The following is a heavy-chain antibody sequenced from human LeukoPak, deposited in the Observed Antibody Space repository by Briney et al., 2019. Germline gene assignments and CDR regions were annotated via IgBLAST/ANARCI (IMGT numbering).Heavy chain of an antibody. J-gene: IGHJ4*02. V-gene: IGHV3-30*02. D-gene: IGHD6-25*01. CDR2: IRYDGSNK. Sequence: PGGSLRLSCAASGFTFSSYGIHWVRQAPGKGLEWVAFIRYDGSNKYYTDSVKGRFTISRDNSKNSLYLQMNSLRAEDTAVYYCARDAEAGYWGQGTLVTVSS. CDR1: GFTFSSYG. CDR3: ARDAEAGY.